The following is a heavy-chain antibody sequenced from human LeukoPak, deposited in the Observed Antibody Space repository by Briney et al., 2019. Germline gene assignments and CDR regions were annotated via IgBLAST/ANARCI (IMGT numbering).Heavy chain of an antibody. CDR1: GYTFTAYY. D-gene: IGHD3-10*01. J-gene: IGHJ4*02. Sequence: ASVKVSCKTSGYTFTAYYTLWVRQAPGQGPEWMGWINPNNGGTNYAQKFQGRVIMTRDTSISAAYMELSRLRSDGTAVYYCARVGGFGELSWGQGTLVTVSS. CDR2: INPNNGGT. V-gene: IGHV1-2*02. CDR3: ARVGGFGELS.